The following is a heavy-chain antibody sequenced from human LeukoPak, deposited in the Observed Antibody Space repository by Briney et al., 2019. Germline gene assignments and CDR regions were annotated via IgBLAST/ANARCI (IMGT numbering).Heavy chain of an antibody. J-gene: IGHJ6*03. D-gene: IGHD4-17*01. Sequence: PGGSLRLSCAASGFTFSSHTMSWVRQAPGKGLEWVSAISAGGGSTYYADSVKGRFTISRDNSKNTLYLQMNSLRAEDTAVYYCAKGGDYDYYYCMDVWGKGTTVTISS. CDR2: ISAGGGST. V-gene: IGHV3-23*01. CDR3: AKGGDYDYYYCMDV. CDR1: GFTFSSHT.